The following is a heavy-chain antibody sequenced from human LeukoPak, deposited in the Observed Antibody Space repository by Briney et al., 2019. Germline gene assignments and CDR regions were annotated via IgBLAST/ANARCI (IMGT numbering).Heavy chain of an antibody. Sequence: GGSLRLSCAASGFTFSSYAMSWVRQAPGKGLEWVSANSGSGDSTYYADSVKGRFTIFRDNSKNTLYLQMNSLRAEDTAVYYCAKPCRSGLSPFDAFDIWGQGTMVTVSS. CDR2: NSGSGDST. J-gene: IGHJ3*02. D-gene: IGHD6-19*01. CDR3: AKPCRSGLSPFDAFDI. CDR1: GFTFSSYA. V-gene: IGHV3-23*01.